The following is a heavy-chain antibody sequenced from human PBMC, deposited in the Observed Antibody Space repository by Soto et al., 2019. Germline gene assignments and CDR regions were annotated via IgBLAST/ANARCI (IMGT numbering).Heavy chain of an antibody. D-gene: IGHD6-13*01. CDR3: ARGGGGVHSSSWYNY. V-gene: IGHV4-34*01. Sequence: SETLSLTCAVYGGSFSGYYWSWIRQPPGKGLEWIGEINHSGSTNYNPSLKSRVTISVDTSKNQFSLKLSSVTAADTAVYYCARGGGGVHSSSWYNYWGQGTLVTVSS. J-gene: IGHJ4*02. CDR2: INHSGST. CDR1: GGSFSGYY.